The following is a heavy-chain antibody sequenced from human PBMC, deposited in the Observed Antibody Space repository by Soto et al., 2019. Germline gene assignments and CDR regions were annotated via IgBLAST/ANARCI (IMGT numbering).Heavy chain of an antibody. V-gene: IGHV4-59*01. CDR2: IYYSGST. CDR1: GGSISSYY. Sequence: SETLSLTCTVSGGSISSYYWSCIRQPPGKGLEWIGYIYYSGSTNYNPSLKSRVTISVDTSKNQFSLKLSSVTAADTAVYYCARVSYYYYGLEVWGQGTTVTVSS. J-gene: IGHJ6*02. CDR3: ARVSYYYYGLEV.